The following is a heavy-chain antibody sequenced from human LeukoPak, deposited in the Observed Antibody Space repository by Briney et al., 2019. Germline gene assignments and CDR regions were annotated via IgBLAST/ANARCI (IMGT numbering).Heavy chain of an antibody. CDR1: GYTFTSYG. Sequence: ASVKVSCKASGYTFTSYGISWVRQAPGQGLEWMGWISAYNGNTKYAQKLQGRVTMTTDTSTSTAYMELRSLRSDDTAVYYCARAMGVRQWLATFDYWGQGTLVTVSS. CDR2: ISAYNGNT. V-gene: IGHV1-18*01. J-gene: IGHJ4*02. CDR3: ARAMGVRQWLATFDY. D-gene: IGHD6-19*01.